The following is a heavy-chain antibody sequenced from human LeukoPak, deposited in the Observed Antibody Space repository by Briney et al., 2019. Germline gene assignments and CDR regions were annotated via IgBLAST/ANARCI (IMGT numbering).Heavy chain of an antibody. V-gene: IGHV1-2*02. Sequence: ASVKVSCKASGYTFTGYYMHWVRQAPGQGLEWMGWINPNSGGTNYAQKFQGRVTMTRDTSISTAYMELSRLRSDDTAVYYCARATGFNSDIVVVPAAPDYWGQGTLVTVSS. CDR2: INPNSGGT. J-gene: IGHJ4*02. CDR3: ARATGFNSDIVVVPAAPDY. D-gene: IGHD2-2*01. CDR1: GYTFTGYY.